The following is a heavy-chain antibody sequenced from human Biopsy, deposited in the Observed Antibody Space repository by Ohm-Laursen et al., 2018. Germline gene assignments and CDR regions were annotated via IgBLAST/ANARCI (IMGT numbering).Heavy chain of an antibody. J-gene: IGHJ2*01. Sequence: SQTLSLTCSVSGASVKTSGYFWAWIRQRPGKGLEWIGYISYNERTHYNPSLTSRLAISFDTSNNRISLQLRSVSVADTAVYYCVREPKTGTAEAWYFDLWGCGSPVTVPS. CDR2: ISYNERT. CDR1: GASVKTSGYF. D-gene: IGHD3-9*01. V-gene: IGHV4-31*03. CDR3: VREPKTGTAEAWYFDL.